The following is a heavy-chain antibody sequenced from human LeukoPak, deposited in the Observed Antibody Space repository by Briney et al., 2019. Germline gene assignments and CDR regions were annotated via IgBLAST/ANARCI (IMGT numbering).Heavy chain of an antibody. CDR2: IIPIFCTA. V-gene: IGHV1-69*05. J-gene: IGHJ4*02. Sequence: GSSVKVSCKASGGTFSRYAISWVRQAPGQGLEWVGRIIPIFCTANYAQKFQGRVTITTDESTSTAYMELSSLRSEDTAVYYCEVVPAAKQLGVFDYWGQGTLVTVSS. CDR1: GGTFSRYA. D-gene: IGHD2-2*01. CDR3: EVVPAAKQLGVFDY.